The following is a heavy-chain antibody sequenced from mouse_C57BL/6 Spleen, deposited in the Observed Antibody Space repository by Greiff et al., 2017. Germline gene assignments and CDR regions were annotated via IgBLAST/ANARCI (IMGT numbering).Heavy chain of an antibody. Sequence: QVQLQQSGAELMKPGASVKLSCKATGYTFTGYWIEWVKQRPGHGLEWIGEILPGSGSTNYNEKFKGKATFTADTSSNTAYMQHSSLTTEESAIYYCARCDYYCSSIDYWSQGTTRTVSS. J-gene: IGHJ2*01. CDR1: GYTFTGYW. D-gene: IGHD1-1*01. CDR3: ARCDYYCSSIDY. V-gene: IGHV1-9*01. CDR2: ILPGSGST.